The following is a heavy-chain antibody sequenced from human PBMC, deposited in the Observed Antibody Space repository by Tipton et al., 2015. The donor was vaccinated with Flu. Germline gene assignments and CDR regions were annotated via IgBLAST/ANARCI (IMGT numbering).Heavy chain of an antibody. V-gene: IGHV1-18*01. Sequence: QLVQSGAEVKKPGASVKVSCKASGYTFTSYGISWVRQAPGQGLEWMGWISVYNGNTNYAQKLQGRVTMTTDTSTSTAYMELRSLRSDDTAVYYCARNPRYCSSTSCYRGGAFDIWGQGTMVTVSS. D-gene: IGHD2-2*01. CDR3: ARNPRYCSSTSCYRGGAFDI. CDR1: GYTFTSYG. CDR2: ISVYNGNT. J-gene: IGHJ3*02.